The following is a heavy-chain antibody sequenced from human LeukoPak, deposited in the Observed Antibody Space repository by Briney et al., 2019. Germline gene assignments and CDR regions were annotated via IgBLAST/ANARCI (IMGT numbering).Heavy chain of an antibody. CDR1: GFTFSSYA. V-gene: IGHV3-23*01. Sequence: GGSPRLSCAASGFTFSSYAMSWVRQAPGKGLEWVSAISGSGGSTYYADSVKGRFTISRDNSKNTLYLQMNSLRAEDTAVYYCAKGLGYCSSTSCYQYYFDYWGQGTLVTVSS. J-gene: IGHJ4*02. CDR3: AKGLGYCSSTSCYQYYFDY. D-gene: IGHD2-2*01. CDR2: ISGSGGST.